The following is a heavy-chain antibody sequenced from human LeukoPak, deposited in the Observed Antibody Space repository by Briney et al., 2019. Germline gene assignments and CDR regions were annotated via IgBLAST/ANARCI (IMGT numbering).Heavy chain of an antibody. V-gene: IGHV3-23*01. CDR3: AKARGTVVPPFDY. CDR1: GFTFSNYA. CDR2: IVSSGGNT. Sequence: GGSLRLSCAASGFTFSNYAMSWVRLAPGKGLEWVSSIVSSGGNTFYADSVKGRFTISRDNSKNTLYLQMNSLRAEDTAVYYCAKARGTVVPPFDYWGQGTLVTVSS. D-gene: IGHD3-22*01. J-gene: IGHJ4*02.